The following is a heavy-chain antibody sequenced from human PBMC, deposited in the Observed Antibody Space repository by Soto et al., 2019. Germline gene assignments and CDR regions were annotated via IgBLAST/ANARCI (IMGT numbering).Heavy chain of an antibody. J-gene: IGHJ5*02. CDR2: IYSGGSA. V-gene: IGHV3-53*01. CDR3: ARGGGAGYDL. D-gene: IGHD3-22*01. Sequence: GGALRFSCAASGFTVSIRFMSWVRHAPGKGLECVSVIYSGGSAFYADSLKGRFTISRDNSKNTLYLQMNSLTAEDTAVYYCARGGGAGYDLWGQGSRVTVSS. CDR1: GFTVSIRF.